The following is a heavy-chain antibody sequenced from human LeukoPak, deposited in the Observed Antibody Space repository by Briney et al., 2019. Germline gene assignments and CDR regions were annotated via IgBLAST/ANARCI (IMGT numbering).Heavy chain of an antibody. CDR1: GGSFNGYY. J-gene: IGHJ4*02. CDR3: ARVRYSDVLTGYYGDGYFDY. Sequence: PSETLSLTCAVYGGSFNGYYWSWIRQPPGKGLEWIGEINHSGSTNYNPSLKSRVTLSVDTSKNQFSLKLSSVTAADTAVYYCARVRYSDVLTGYYGDGYFDYWGQGTLVTVSS. D-gene: IGHD3-9*01. V-gene: IGHV4-34*01. CDR2: INHSGST.